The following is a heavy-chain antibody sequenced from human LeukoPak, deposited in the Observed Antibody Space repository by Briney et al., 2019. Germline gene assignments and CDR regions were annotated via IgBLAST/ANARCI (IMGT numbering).Heavy chain of an antibody. D-gene: IGHD4-23*01. CDR1: GFSVSSSF. Sequence: GGSLRLSCAASGFSVSSSFMSWVRQAPGKGLEWVSVIYSAGPTHYADSVKGRFTISRDKSENTLHLQMNSLRAEDTAIYYCAREPVGSHAIDYWGQGTLVTVSS. V-gene: IGHV3-53*01. CDR2: IYSAGPT. CDR3: AREPVGSHAIDY. J-gene: IGHJ4*02.